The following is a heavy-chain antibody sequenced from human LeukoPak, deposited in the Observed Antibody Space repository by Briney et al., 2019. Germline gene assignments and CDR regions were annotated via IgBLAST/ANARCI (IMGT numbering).Heavy chain of an antibody. CDR2: IYYSGST. CDR1: SPFISRDY. Sequence: SETLSLTCTLSSPFISRDYWSWIRQPPGKGLEWIGYIYYSGSTKYKPSLKSRVTLSVDTSKNQFSLKLSSVTAADTAVYYCARRRLLDAFDIWGQGTMVTVSS. J-gene: IGHJ3*02. V-gene: IGHV4-59*01. D-gene: IGHD3-3*01. CDR3: ARRRLLDAFDI.